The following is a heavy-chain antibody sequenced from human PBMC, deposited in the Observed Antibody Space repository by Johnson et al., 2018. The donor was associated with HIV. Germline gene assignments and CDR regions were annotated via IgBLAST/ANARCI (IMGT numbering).Heavy chain of an antibody. D-gene: IGHD3-22*01. CDR3: ARGGRVYDSSGYYAFDI. Sequence: QMLLVESGGGLVQPGGSLRLSCVASGFSFNRYAMHWVRQAPGKGLEWVAVISFDGSNKYQADSVKGRFTISRDSSKNTLYLQMNSLRAEDTAVYYCARGGRVYDSSGYYAFDIWGQGTMVTVSS. CDR1: GFSFNRYA. CDR2: ISFDGSNK. J-gene: IGHJ3*02. V-gene: IGHV3-30*04.